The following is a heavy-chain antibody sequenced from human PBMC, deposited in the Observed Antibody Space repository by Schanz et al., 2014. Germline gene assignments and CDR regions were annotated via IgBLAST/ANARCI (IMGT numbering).Heavy chain of an antibody. CDR1: GFTFSEVY. CDR2: IENNANGATT. J-gene: IGHJ3*02. V-gene: IGHV3-15*04. CDR3: TALKNRYALYN. Sequence: EVRLVESGGGLVEPGGSLRLSCSGSGFTFSEVYMSWVRQAPGKGLEWVGRIENNANGATTDYAAPMKGRFTFSRDDSRNTLYLQINTLTNDDAALYCSTALKNRYALYNWGHGTMVSVSS.